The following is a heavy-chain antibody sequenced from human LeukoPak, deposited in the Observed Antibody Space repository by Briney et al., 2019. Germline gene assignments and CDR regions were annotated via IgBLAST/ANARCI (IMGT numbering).Heavy chain of an antibody. J-gene: IGHJ4*02. CDR3: ARDRGTWNDDGFDY. D-gene: IGHD1-1*01. CDR2: IYTSGST. Sequence: PSETLSLTCTVSGDSISSGSYYWSWIRQPAGKGLEWIGRIYTSGSTNYNPSLKSRVTMSVDTSKNQFSLKLSSVTAADTAVYYCARDRGTWNDDGFDYWGQGTLVTVSS. CDR1: GDSISSGSYY. V-gene: IGHV4-61*02.